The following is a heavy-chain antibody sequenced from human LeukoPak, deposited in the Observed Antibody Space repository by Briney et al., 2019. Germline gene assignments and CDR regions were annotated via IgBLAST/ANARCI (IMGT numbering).Heavy chain of an antibody. CDR2: IIPIFGTA. D-gene: IGHD3-22*01. V-gene: IGHV1-69*13. J-gene: IGHJ4*02. Sequence: ASVKVSCKASGGTFSSYAISWVRQAPGQGLEWMGGIIPIFGTANYAQKFDGRGTITAAESTSTDYMELSSLSAADTAVYYCARDRHPRDPKGAYYDSSGYYYFDYWGQGTLVTVSS. CDR3: ARDRHPRDPKGAYYDSSGYYYFDY. CDR1: GGTFSSYA.